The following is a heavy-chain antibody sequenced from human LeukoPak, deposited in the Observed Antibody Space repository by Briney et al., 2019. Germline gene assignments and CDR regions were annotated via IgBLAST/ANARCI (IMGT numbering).Heavy chain of an antibody. CDR2: IASDGSST. J-gene: IGHJ4*02. D-gene: IGHD4-23*01. Sequence: LAGGSLRLSCAASGFTVSSNYMNWVRQAPGKGLVWVSRIASDGSSTTYADSVKGRFSISRDNAKNTLYLQMNSLRVEDAAVYYCARGRPHGNDYWGQGTLVTVSS. V-gene: IGHV3-74*01. CDR3: ARGRPHGNDY. CDR1: GFTVSSNY.